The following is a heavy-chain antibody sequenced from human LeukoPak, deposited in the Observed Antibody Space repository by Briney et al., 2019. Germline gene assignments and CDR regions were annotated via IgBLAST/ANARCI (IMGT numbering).Heavy chain of an antibody. Sequence: ASVKVSFKASGYSFTSYGFSWVRQAPGQGLEWMGWISGYNGKKNYSQKFQGRVTMTTDTSTSTAYMELRGLRSDDTAVYYCARGNCGGDCYAFDMWGQGTMVTVSS. J-gene: IGHJ3*02. V-gene: IGHV1-18*01. CDR1: GYSFTSYG. D-gene: IGHD2-21*02. CDR2: ISGYNGKK. CDR3: ARGNCGGDCYAFDM.